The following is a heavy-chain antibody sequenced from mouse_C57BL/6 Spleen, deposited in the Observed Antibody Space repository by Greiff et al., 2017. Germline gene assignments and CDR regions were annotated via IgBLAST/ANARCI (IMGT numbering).Heavy chain of an antibody. Sequence: QVQLQQSGAELVRPGTSVKMSCKASGYTFTNYWIGWAKQRPGHGLEWIGDIYPGGGYTNYNEKFKGKATLTADKSSSTAYMQFSSLTSEDSAIYYCAREGGGRKELDYWGQGTTLTVSS. J-gene: IGHJ2*01. D-gene: IGHD1-1*01. CDR2: IYPGGGYT. V-gene: IGHV1-63*01. CDR1: GYTFTNYW. CDR3: AREGGGRKELDY.